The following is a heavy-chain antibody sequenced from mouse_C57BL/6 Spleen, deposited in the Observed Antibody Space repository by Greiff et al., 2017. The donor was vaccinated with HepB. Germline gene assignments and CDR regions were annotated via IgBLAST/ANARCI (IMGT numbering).Heavy chain of an antibody. J-gene: IGHJ4*01. Sequence: EVHLVESGGGLVKPGGSLKLSCAASGFTFSSYAMSWVRQTPEKRLEWVATISDGGSYTYYPDNVKGRFTISRDNAKNNLYLQMSHLKSEDTAMYYCARSSTAQARDYAMDYWGQGTSVTVSS. CDR1: GFTFSSYA. CDR3: ARSSTAQARDYAMDY. D-gene: IGHD3-2*02. CDR2: ISDGGSYT. V-gene: IGHV5-4*01.